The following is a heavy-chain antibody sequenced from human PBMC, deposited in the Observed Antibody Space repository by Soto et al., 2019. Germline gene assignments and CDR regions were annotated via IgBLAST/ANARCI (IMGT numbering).Heavy chain of an antibody. CDR2: MNPNSGNT. Sequence: ASVKVSCKASGYTFTSYDINWVRQATGQGLEWMGWMNPNSGNTGYAQKFQGRVTMTRNTSISTASMELSSLRSEDTAVYYCASEGKDGSGTYYYMDVWGKGTTVTVSS. CDR1: GYTFTSYD. CDR3: ASEGKDGSGTYYYMDV. J-gene: IGHJ6*03. D-gene: IGHD3-10*01. V-gene: IGHV1-8*01.